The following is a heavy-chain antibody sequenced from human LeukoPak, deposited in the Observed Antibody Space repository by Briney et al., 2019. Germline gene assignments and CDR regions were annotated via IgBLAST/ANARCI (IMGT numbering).Heavy chain of an antibody. J-gene: IGHJ3*02. CDR1: GFTVSSNY. V-gene: IGHV3-7*01. CDR3: ARVPIDSSGWYVAFDI. Sequence: GGSLRLSCAASGFTVSSNYMSWVRQASGKGLEWVANIKQDGSEKYYVDSVKGRFTISRDNAKNSLYLQMNSLRAEDTAVYYCARVPIDSSGWYVAFDIWGQGTMVTVSS. D-gene: IGHD6-19*01. CDR2: IKQDGSEK.